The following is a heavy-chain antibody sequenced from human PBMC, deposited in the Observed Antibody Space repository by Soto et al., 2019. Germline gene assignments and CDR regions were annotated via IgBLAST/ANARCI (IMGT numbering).Heavy chain of an antibody. CDR1: GGTFSSYA. V-gene: IGHV1-69*01. CDR3: ARVSSFQQKYYFDH. CDR2: IIPIFGTA. D-gene: IGHD3-10*01. J-gene: IGHJ4*02. Sequence: QVQLVQSGAEVKKPGSSVKVSCKASGGTFSSYAISWVRQAPGQGLEWMGGIIPIFGTANYAQKFQGRVTIAADATTSTAYMEMSSLITKGTAVYYCARVSSFQQKYYFDHRGQGTLVTV.